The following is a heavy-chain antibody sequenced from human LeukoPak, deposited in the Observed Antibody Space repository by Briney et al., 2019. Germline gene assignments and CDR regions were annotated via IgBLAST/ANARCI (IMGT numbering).Heavy chain of an antibody. D-gene: IGHD2-15*01. J-gene: IGHJ6*03. CDR3: AKDSGYCSGGSCSHYYYYYMDV. CDR1: GFTFSSYG. CDR2: IWYDGSNK. Sequence: PGGSLRLSCAASGFTFSSYGMHWVRQAPGKGLEWVAVIWYDGSNKYYADSVKGRFTISRDNSKNTLYLQMNSLRAEDTAVYYCAKDSGYCSGGSCSHYYYYYMDVWGKGPRSPSP. V-gene: IGHV3-33*06.